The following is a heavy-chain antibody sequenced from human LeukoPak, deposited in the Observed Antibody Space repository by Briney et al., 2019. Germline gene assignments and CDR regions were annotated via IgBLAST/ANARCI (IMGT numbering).Heavy chain of an antibody. J-gene: IGHJ4*02. CDR3: AGRGSGSYFDY. D-gene: IGHD3-10*01. CDR1: GFTFNSYG. Sequence: GGSLRLSCAASGFTFNSYGMHWVRQAPGKGLEWVAFIRYDGSNKYYADKGRFTISRDNSKNTLYLQMNSLRAEDTAVYYCAGRGSGSYFDYWGQGTLVTVSS. CDR2: IRYDGSNK. V-gene: IGHV3-30*02.